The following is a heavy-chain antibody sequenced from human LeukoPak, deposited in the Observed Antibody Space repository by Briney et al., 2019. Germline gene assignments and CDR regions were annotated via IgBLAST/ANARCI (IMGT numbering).Heavy chain of an antibody. D-gene: IGHD2-2*01. CDR2: TYYRSKWYN. CDR3: AREIIVVVPAANGFDP. CDR1: GDSFSSNGAA. J-gene: IGHJ5*02. V-gene: IGHV6-1*01. Sequence: PSQTLSLTCAISGDSFSSNGAAWNWIRQSPSRGLGWLGRTYYRSKWYNDYAVSVKSRITINPDTSKNQFSLQLNSVTPEDTAVYYCAREIIVVVPAANGFDPWGQGTLVTVSS.